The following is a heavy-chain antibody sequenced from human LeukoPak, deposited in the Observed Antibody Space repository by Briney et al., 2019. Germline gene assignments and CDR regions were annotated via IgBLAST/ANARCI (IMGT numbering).Heavy chain of an antibody. V-gene: IGHV5-51*01. CDR3: ARHAVVRGVISLSDY. J-gene: IGHJ4*02. Sequence: GESLKISCQGSGSSFTSYWIGWVRQLPGKGLEWMGIIYPGDSDTRYSPSFQGQVTISADKSISTAYLQWSSLKASDTAMYYCARHAVVRGVISLSDYWGQGTLVTVSS. D-gene: IGHD3-10*01. CDR1: GSSFTSYW. CDR2: IYPGDSDT.